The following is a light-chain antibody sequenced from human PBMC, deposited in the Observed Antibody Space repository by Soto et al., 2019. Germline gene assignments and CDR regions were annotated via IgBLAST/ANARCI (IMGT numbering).Light chain of an antibody. J-gene: IGLJ1*01. CDR3: YSYRGYYTRV. Sequence: QSALTQPASVSLSPGQSITISCTGTSSDVGGYNFVSWYQQHPGRAPKLLIYEVSRRPSGVSNRFSGSKSGDTASLTISGLQAEDEADYYCYSYRGYYTRVFGTGTKVTVL. CDR2: EVS. CDR1: SSDVGGYNF. V-gene: IGLV2-14*01.